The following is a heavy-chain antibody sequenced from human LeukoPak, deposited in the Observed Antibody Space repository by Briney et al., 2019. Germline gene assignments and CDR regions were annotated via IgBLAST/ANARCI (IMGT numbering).Heavy chain of an antibody. J-gene: IGHJ4*02. D-gene: IGHD1-26*01. CDR3: ARTLGVGASDY. CDR2: IIPIFGIA. Sequence: SVKVSCKASGGTFSSYAISWVRQAPGQGLEWMGRIIPIFGIANYAQKFQGRVTITADKSTSTAHMELSSLRSEDTAVYYCARTLGVGASDYWGQGTLVTVSS. V-gene: IGHV1-69*04. CDR1: GGTFSSYA.